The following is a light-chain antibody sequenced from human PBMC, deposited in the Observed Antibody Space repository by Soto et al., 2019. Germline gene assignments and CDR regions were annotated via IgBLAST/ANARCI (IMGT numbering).Light chain of an antibody. Sequence: IQISQSPSTLSASVGGTVTITCRASQSVSSWLAWYQQKPGLAPKLLIYKASTLQSGVSSRFSGSGYGTVFTLTISRLQPDDSATYYCQQYDVYSTFGQGTKVE. CDR3: QQYDVYST. CDR2: KAS. J-gene: IGKJ1*01. CDR1: QSVSSW. V-gene: IGKV1-5*03.